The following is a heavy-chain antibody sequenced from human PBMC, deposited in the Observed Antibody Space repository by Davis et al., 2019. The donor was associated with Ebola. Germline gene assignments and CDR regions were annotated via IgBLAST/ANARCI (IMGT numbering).Heavy chain of an antibody. D-gene: IGHD2-2*01. CDR2: IDPSDSYT. CDR1: GYSFTSYW. J-gene: IGHJ5*02. Sequence: PGGSLRLSCKGSGYSFTSYWISWVRQMPGKGLEWMGRIDPSDSYTNYSPSFQGHVTISADKSISTAYLQWSSLKASDTAMYYCARLLGYCSSTSCHPAPWFDPWGQGTLVTVSS. CDR3: ARLLGYCSSTSCHPAPWFDP. V-gene: IGHV5-10-1*01.